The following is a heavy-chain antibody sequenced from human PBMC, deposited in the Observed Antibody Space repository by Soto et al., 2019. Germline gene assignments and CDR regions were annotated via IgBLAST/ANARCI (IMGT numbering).Heavy chain of an antibody. CDR2: IYWDDDK. J-gene: IGHJ5*02. CDR3: AHIVAGCFT. V-gene: IGHV2-5*02. CDR1: GFLLITSGAG. D-gene: IGHD3-16*01. Sequence: QITLKESGPTLVKPTQTLTLTCTISGFLLITSGAGVGWIRQPPGKALEWLALIYWDDDKRYSPSLKSRLTSTKDTAKNQVVLTMTNMEAVDTAAYYWAHIVAGCFTWGRGALVTVSS.